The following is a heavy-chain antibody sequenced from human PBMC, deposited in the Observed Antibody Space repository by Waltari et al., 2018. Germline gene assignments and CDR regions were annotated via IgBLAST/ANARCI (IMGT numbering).Heavy chain of an antibody. Sequence: EVQLVQSGAEVKKPGATVKISCKVSGYTFTDYYMHWVQQAPGKGLEWMGLFDPEEGETIDAEKFQGRVTITADTSTDTAYMELSSLRSEDTAVYYCATRGDQISGYSSSWYYFDYWGQGTLVTVSS. D-gene: IGHD6-13*01. V-gene: IGHV1-69-2*01. CDR2: FDPEEGET. CDR3: ATRGDQISGYSSSWYYFDY. J-gene: IGHJ4*02. CDR1: GYTFTDYY.